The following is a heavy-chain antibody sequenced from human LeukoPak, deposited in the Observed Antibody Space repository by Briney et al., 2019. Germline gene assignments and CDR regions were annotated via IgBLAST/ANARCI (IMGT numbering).Heavy chain of an antibody. Sequence: SVKASCKASGGTFSSYAISWVRQAPGQGLEWMGGIIPIFGTANYAQKFQGRVTITADKSTSTAYMELSSLRSEDTAVYYCARDRGLVIAYYFDYWGQGTLVTVSS. J-gene: IGHJ4*02. V-gene: IGHV1-69*06. CDR3: ARDRGLVIAYYFDY. CDR2: IIPIFGTA. CDR1: GGTFSSYA. D-gene: IGHD3/OR15-3a*01.